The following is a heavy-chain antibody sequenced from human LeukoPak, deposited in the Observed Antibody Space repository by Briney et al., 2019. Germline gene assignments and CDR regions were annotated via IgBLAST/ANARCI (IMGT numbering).Heavy chain of an antibody. D-gene: IGHD3-10*01. CDR2: IYYTGST. V-gene: IGHV4-59*08. Sequence: SETLSLTCTVSGGSISGYYWSWIRQPPGKGLEWIGYIYYTGSTNYNPSLKSRVTISVDTSKNQFSLKLSSVTAADTAVYYCARHIDSGSYGGMDVWGQGTTVTVSS. J-gene: IGHJ6*02. CDR3: ARHIDSGSYGGMDV. CDR1: GGSISGYY.